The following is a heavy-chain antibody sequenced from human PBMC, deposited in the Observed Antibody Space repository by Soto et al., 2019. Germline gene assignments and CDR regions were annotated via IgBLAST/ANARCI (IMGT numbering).Heavy chain of an antibody. CDR2: MGGSGGDS. V-gene: IGHV3-23*01. CDR3: AKGGYTNAFGT. D-gene: IGHD5-18*01. Sequence: EVQLLESGGGLVQTGGSLRLSCATSGFTFSNYAMSWVRQAPGKGLEWVSAMGGSGGDSFYADSVKGRFTIFRGNSMNTLFLLMNSLRAEDTAIYYCAKGGYTNAFGTWGQGTMVTVSS. J-gene: IGHJ3*02. CDR1: GFTFSNYA.